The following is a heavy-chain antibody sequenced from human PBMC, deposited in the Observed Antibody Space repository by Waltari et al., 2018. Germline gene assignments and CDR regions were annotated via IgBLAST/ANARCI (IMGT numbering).Heavy chain of an antibody. CDR3: ARGGYPRVDFEF. V-gene: IGHV4-38-2*02. CDR2: IYHGGST. CDR1: GYSISSGYY. J-gene: IGHJ4*02. Sequence: QVQLQESGPGLVKPSETLSLTCTVSGYSISSGYYWGWIRQPPGKGLEWIGTIYHGGSTYYNASLKSRVTISVDTSKNQFSLKLSSVTAADTAVYYCARGGYPRVDFEFWGQGTLVTVSS. D-gene: IGHD1-1*01.